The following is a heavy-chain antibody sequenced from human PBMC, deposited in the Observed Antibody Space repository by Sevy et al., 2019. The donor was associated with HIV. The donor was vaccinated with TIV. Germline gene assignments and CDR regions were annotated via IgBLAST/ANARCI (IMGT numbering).Heavy chain of an antibody. J-gene: IGHJ4*02. V-gene: IGHV3-74*01. Sequence: GGSRRLSCAASGFTFSSYWMHWVRQAPGKGLVWVSRINSDRSSTSYADSVKGRFTISRDNAKNTLYLQMNSLRAEDTAVYYCARVGVRGVKGAFDYWGQGTLVTVSS. CDR1: GFTFSSYW. CDR2: INSDRSST. D-gene: IGHD3-10*01. CDR3: ARVGVRGVKGAFDY.